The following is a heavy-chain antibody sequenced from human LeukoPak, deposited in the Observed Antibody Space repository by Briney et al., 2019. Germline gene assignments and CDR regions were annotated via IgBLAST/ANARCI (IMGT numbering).Heavy chain of an antibody. Sequence: SETLSLTCTVSGGSLSSGDYYWSWIRQPPGKGLEWIGYIYYSGSTYYNPSLKSRVTISVDTSKNQFSLKLSSVTAADTAVYYCARLGGATVTTHNFDYRGQGTLVTVSS. CDR2: IYYSGST. D-gene: IGHD4-17*01. V-gene: IGHV4-30-4*08. CDR1: GGSLSSGDYY. J-gene: IGHJ4*02. CDR3: ARLGGATVTTHNFDY.